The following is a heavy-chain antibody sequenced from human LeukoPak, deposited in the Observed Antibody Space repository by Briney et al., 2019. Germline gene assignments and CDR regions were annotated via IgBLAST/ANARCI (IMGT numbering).Heavy chain of an antibody. Sequence: GGSLRLSCAASRFTLSSYAMSWVRQAPGKGLEWVSTISNNGISTYYADSVKGRFTISRDNSKNTLYLQVNGLRAEDTAVYYCAKDPEPYDFHYFDYWGQGTLVTVSS. CDR3: AKDPEPYDFHYFDY. J-gene: IGHJ4*02. D-gene: IGHD3-3*01. CDR2: ISNNGIST. CDR1: RFTLSSYA. V-gene: IGHV3-23*01.